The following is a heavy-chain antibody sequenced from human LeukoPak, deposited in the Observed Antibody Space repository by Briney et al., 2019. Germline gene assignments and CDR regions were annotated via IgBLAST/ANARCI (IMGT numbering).Heavy chain of an antibody. CDR3: ARAPVAGTGPDAFDI. V-gene: IGHV3-30-3*01. Sequence: GRSLRLSCAASGFTFSSYAMHWVRQAPGKGLEWVAVISYDGSNKYYADSVKGRFTISRDNSKNTLYLQMNSLRAEDTAVYYCARAPVAGTGPDAFDIWGQGTMVTVSS. J-gene: IGHJ3*02. D-gene: IGHD6-19*01. CDR1: GFTFSSYA. CDR2: ISYDGSNK.